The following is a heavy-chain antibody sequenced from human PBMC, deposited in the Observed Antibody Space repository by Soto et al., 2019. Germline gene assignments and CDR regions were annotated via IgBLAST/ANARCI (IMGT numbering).Heavy chain of an antibody. D-gene: IGHD3-9*01. Sequence: SETLSLTCAVSGGSISSSSYYWGWIRQPPGKGLEWIGSIYYSGSTYYNPSLKSRVTISVDTSKNQFSLKLSSVTAADTAVYYCARGTVLRYFDWLLPRPRAFDPWGQGTLVTVSS. J-gene: IGHJ5*02. CDR3: ARGTVLRYFDWLLPRPRAFDP. V-gene: IGHV4-39*01. CDR2: IYYSGST. CDR1: GGSISSSSYY.